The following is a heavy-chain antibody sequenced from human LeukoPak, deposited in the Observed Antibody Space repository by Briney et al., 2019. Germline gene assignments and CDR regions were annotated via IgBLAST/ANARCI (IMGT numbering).Heavy chain of an antibody. Sequence: GGSLRLSCAASGFTFSSYSMNWVRQAPGKGLEWVSYISSSGSTIYYADSVKGRFTISRDNAKNSLYLQMNSLRAEDTAVYYCAELGITMIGGVWGKGNTVTISS. J-gene: IGHJ6*04. CDR3: AELGITMIGGV. CDR2: ISSSGSTI. V-gene: IGHV3-48*04. CDR1: GFTFSSYS. D-gene: IGHD3-10*02.